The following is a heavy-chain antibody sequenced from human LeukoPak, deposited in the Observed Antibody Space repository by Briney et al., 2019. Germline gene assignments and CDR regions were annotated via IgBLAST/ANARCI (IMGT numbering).Heavy chain of an antibody. D-gene: IGHD6-13*01. V-gene: IGHV4-34*01. Sequence: SETLSLTCAVYGGSFSGYYWSWIRQPPGKGLEWIGEINHSGRTNYNPSLKSRVTISVDTSKNQFSLKLSSVNAADTAVYYCARGRSSSWYSPFDYWGQGTLVTASS. J-gene: IGHJ4*02. CDR3: ARGRSSSWYSPFDY. CDR2: INHSGRT. CDR1: GGSFSGYY.